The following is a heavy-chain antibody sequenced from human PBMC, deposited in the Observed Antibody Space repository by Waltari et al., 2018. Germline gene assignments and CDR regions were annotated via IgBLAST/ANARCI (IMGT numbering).Heavy chain of an antibody. CDR3: ARASGDDEYFDY. V-gene: IGHV3-53*01. D-gene: IGHD2-15*01. Sequence: EVQLVESGGGLIQPGGSLRVSCAASRFTVRSNYMRWVRQAPGKGLEWVSVIYSGGSTYYADSVKGRFTISRDNSKNTLYLQMNSLRAEDTAVYYCARASGDDEYFDYWGQGTLVTVSS. J-gene: IGHJ4*02. CDR2: IYSGGST. CDR1: RFTVRSNY.